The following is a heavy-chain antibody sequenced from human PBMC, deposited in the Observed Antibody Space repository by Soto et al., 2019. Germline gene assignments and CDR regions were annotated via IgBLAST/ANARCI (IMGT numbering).Heavy chain of an antibody. V-gene: IGHV1-69*13. CDR3: ARTWKQWLVLDY. J-gene: IGHJ4*02. CDR1: GGTFSSYA. CDR2: IIPIFGTA. Sequence: SVKVSCKASGGTFSSYAISWVRQAPGQGLEWMGGIIPIFGTANYAQKFQGGVTITADESTSTAYMELRSLRSDDTAVYYCARTWKQWLVLDYWGQGTLVTVSS. D-gene: IGHD6-19*01.